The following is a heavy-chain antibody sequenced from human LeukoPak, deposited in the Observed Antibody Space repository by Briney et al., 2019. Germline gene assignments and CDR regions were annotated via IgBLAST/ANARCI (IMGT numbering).Heavy chain of an antibody. CDR3: ARHSSIGWIGLDV. J-gene: IGHJ6*02. V-gene: IGHV4-39*01. Sequence: WVRQPPGKGLEWIGSIYYSGSTYYNPSLKSRVTISVDTSKNQFSLKLTSVTAADTAVYYCARHSSIGWIGLDVWGQGTTVTVSS. CDR2: IYYSGST. D-gene: IGHD6-19*01.